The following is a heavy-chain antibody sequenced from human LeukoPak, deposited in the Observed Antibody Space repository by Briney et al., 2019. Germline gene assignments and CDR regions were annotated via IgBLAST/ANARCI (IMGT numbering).Heavy chain of an antibody. CDR2: VSKSDGTT. J-gene: IGHJ6*02. CDR1: GFTFSNAW. CDR3: ARGSYGMDV. V-gene: IGHV3-23*01. Sequence: PGGSLRLSCATSGFTFSNAWMNWVRQAPGKGLEWVSSVSKSDGTTYYADSVKGRLTISRDNSKNTLHLQMNGLRAEDTAVYYCARGSYGMDVWGQGTTVTVSS.